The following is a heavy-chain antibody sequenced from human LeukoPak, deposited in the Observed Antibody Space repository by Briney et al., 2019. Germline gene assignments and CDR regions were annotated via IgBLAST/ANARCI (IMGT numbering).Heavy chain of an antibody. CDR3: ARGGRYMSASWYRSVCYYMDV. D-gene: IGHD6-13*01. Sequence: PSETLSLTCTVSGGSISSGSYYWSWIRQPAGKGLEWIGIVYTTGRSIYNRSLRSRSTISVDKSQNQLSLKLNSVTAADTAVYFCARGGRYMSASWYRSVCYYMDVWGKGTTVTVSS. V-gene: IGHV4-61*02. J-gene: IGHJ6*03. CDR1: GGSISSGSYY. CDR2: VYTTGRS.